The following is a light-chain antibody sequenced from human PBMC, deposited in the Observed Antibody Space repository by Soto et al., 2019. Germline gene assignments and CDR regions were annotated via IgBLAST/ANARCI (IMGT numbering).Light chain of an antibody. Sequence: QPASVSGSPGQSITISCTGTSSDVGGYNYVSWYQQHPGKAPKLMIYDVSNRPSGVSNRFSGSKSGNTASLSISGLQAEDEAHYYCSSYTSSSTGVVFGGGTKLTVL. CDR2: DVS. CDR3: SSYTSSSTGVV. CDR1: SSDVGGYNY. V-gene: IGLV2-14*01. J-gene: IGLJ2*01.